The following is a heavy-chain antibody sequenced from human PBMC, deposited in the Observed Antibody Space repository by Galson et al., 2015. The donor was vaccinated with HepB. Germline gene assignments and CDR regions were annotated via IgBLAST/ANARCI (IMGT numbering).Heavy chain of an antibody. CDR3: ARERNTGYSSGWYFGY. D-gene: IGHD6-19*01. CDR2: VIPIFGSA. CDR1: GGTFSTYT. J-gene: IGHJ4*02. Sequence: SVKVSCKASGGTFSTYTLSWVRQAPGQGLEWMGGVIPIFGSANYAQKFQGRVTITADESTSTTYMELSSLRSEDTAVYYCARERNTGYSSGWYFGYWGQGTLVTVSS. V-gene: IGHV1-69*13.